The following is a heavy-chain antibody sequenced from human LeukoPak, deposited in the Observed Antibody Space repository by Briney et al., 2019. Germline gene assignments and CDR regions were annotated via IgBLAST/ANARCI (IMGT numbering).Heavy chain of an antibody. D-gene: IGHD6-19*01. CDR1: GFTFSSYG. Sequence: GGSLRLSCAASGFTFSSYGMHWVRQAPGKGLEWVAFIRYDGSNKYYADSVKGRFTISRDNAKNSLYLQMNSLRAEDTAVYYCAREGSPSVAPRYFDYWGQGTLVTVSS. V-gene: IGHV3-30*02. J-gene: IGHJ4*02. CDR2: IRYDGSNK. CDR3: AREGSPSVAPRYFDY.